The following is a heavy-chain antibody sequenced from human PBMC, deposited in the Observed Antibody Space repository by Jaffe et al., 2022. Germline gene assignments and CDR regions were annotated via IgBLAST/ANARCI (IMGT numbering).Heavy chain of an antibody. CDR1: GFTFSSYS. CDR3: ARVYYTVTAYFDY. Sequence: EVQLVESGGGLVKPGGSLRLSCAASGFTFSSYSMNWVRQAPGKGLEWVSSISSSSSYIYYADSVKGRFTISRDNAKNSLYLQMNSLRAEDTAVYYCARVYYTVTAYFDYWGQGTLVTVSS. D-gene: IGHD4-17*01. J-gene: IGHJ4*02. CDR2: ISSSSSYI. V-gene: IGHV3-21*01.